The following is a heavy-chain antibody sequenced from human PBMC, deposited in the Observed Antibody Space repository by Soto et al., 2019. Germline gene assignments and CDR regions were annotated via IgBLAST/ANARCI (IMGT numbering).Heavy chain of an antibody. CDR3: ARDGHGMDV. Sequence: PSETLSLTCTVSGGSVSSGSYQWTWIRQRPGKGLEWIGYIHVSGSTNDNPSLKGRVTMSIDTSKNQFSLKLSSVTAADTAVYYCARDGHGMDVWGQGTKVTVSS. CDR2: IHVSGST. V-gene: IGHV4-61*01. CDR1: GGSVSSGSYQ. J-gene: IGHJ6*02.